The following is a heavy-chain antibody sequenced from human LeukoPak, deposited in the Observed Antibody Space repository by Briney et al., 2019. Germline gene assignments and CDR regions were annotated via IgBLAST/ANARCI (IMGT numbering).Heavy chain of an antibody. CDR3: ARGGGGVTYYYDSSGYYCDY. J-gene: IGHJ4*02. V-gene: IGHV1-2*02. Sequence: GASVTVSCKASGYTFTVYYMHWVRQAPGQGREWMGWINPKSGGTNYAQKFQGRVTITRDTSISTAYMELSRLRSDNSAVYYCARGGGGVTYYYDSSGYYCDYWGQGTLVTVSS. CDR2: INPKSGGT. D-gene: IGHD3-22*01. CDR1: GYTFTVYY.